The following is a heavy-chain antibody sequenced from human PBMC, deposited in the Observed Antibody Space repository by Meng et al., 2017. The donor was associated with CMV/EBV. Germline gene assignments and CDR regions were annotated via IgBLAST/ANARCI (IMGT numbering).Heavy chain of an antibody. D-gene: IGHD2-2*01. J-gene: IGHJ6*02. V-gene: IGHV3-53*01. CDR2: IYSGGST. CDR3: ARERVVVVPAATLDYGMDV. CDR1: GFTVSSNY. Sequence: GSLRLSCAASGFTVSSNYMSWVRQAPGKGLEWVSVIYSGGSTYYSDSVKGRFTISRDNSKNTLYLQMNSLRAEDTAVYYGARERVVVVPAATLDYGMDVWGQGTTVTVSS.